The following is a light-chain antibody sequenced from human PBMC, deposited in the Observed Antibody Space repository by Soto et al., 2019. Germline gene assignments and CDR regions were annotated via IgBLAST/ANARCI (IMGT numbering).Light chain of an antibody. V-gene: IGKV3-20*01. Sequence: EIVLTQSPGTLSLSPGERATLSCRASQSVPRSYLAWYQQKPGQAPRLLIYGTSSRATGIPDRFSGSGSGTDFTLTINRLEPEDFAVYYCQQYGGMWTFGQGTKVDIK. CDR2: GTS. CDR3: QQYGGMWT. J-gene: IGKJ1*01. CDR1: QSVPRSY.